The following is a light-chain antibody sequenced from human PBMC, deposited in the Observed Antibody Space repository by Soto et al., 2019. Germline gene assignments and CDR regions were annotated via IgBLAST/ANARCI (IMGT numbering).Light chain of an antibody. Sequence: QSALAQPRSVSGSPGQSVTISSTGTSSGVGGYDFVSWYQQHPGKAPKLMISDVSKRPSGVPDRFSGSKSGNTASLTISGLQAEDEADYYCCSYAGDLALFGGGTKVTVL. CDR1: SSGVGGYDF. J-gene: IGLJ2*01. V-gene: IGLV2-11*01. CDR2: DVS. CDR3: CSYAGDLAL.